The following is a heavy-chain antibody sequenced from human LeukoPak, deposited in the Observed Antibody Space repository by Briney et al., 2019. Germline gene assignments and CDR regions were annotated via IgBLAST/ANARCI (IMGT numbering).Heavy chain of an antibody. J-gene: IGHJ4*02. D-gene: IGHD6-13*01. Sequence: GESLRLSCEASGFTFSNFWMHWVRQVPGKGLLWVSRINADGSSTSYADPVKGRFTISRDNAKNTLYLQMNSLRVEDTAVYYCARGSDIAAAVKIYGSEFWGQGTLVTVSS. V-gene: IGHV3-74*01. CDR1: GFTFSNFW. CDR3: ARGSDIAAAVKIYGSEF. CDR2: INADGSST.